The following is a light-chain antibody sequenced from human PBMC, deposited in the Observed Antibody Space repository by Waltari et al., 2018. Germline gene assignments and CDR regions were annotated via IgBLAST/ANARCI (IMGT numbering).Light chain of an antibody. Sequence: IVMTQSTATLSVSTGERVPLSCRASQSISSNLAWYQQKPGQAPRLLIYGASTRATGIPARFSGSGSGTEFTLTISSLQAEDFAVYYCQQYNNWPPITFGQGTRLEIK. CDR2: GAS. V-gene: IGKV3-15*01. J-gene: IGKJ5*01. CDR3: QQYNNWPPIT. CDR1: QSISSN.